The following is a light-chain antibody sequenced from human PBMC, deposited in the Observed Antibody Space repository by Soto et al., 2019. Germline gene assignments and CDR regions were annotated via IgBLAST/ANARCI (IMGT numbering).Light chain of an antibody. CDR3: QHYNSYSEA. J-gene: IGKJ1*01. V-gene: IGKV1-17*01. CDR1: QGIRND. CDR2: VTS. Sequence: IQMTQSPSSLSASVGDRVTITCRASQGIRNDLGWYQQKPGKAPKLLIYVTSSLKSGVPSRFSGSGSGTEFTLTISSLQPDDFATYYCQHYNSYSEAFGQGTKVDIK.